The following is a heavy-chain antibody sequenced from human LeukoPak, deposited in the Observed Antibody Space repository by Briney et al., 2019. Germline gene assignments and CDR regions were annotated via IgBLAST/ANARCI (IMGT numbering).Heavy chain of an antibody. V-gene: IGHV1-3*03. Sequence: ASVKVSFKASGYTFTSYATHWVRQAPGQRLEWMGWINAGNGNTKNSQEFQDRVTITMDTSASTAYMELSSLRSEDMAVYYCAREGQLAGFDYWGQGTLVTVSS. J-gene: IGHJ4*02. CDR2: INAGNGNT. CDR1: GYTFTSYA. D-gene: IGHD6-6*01. CDR3: AREGQLAGFDY.